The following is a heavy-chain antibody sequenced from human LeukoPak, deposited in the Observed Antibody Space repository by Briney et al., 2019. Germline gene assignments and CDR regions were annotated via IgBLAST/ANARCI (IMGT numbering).Heavy chain of an antibody. CDR1: GGSISSHH. Sequence: PSETLSLTCTVSGGSISSHHWSWIRQPPGKGLEWIGEINHSGSTNYNPSLKSRVTISVDTSKNQFSLKLSSVTAADTAVYYCARATRGLLWFGTNDYWGQGTLVTVSS. CDR2: INHSGST. V-gene: IGHV4-34*01. J-gene: IGHJ4*02. D-gene: IGHD3-10*01. CDR3: ARATRGLLWFGTNDY.